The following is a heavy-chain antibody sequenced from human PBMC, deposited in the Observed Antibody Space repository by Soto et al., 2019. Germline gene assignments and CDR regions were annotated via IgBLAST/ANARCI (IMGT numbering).Heavy chain of an antibody. CDR2: IYYSGST. Sequence: SETLSLTCTVSGGSVSSGSYYWSWIRQPPGKGLEWIGYIYYSGSTNYNPSLKSRVTISVDTSKNQFSLKLSSVTAADTAVYYCARFVRYCRSTSFLMNWFDTWGQGTLVTVAS. CDR1: GGSVSSGSYY. V-gene: IGHV4-61*01. CDR3: ARFVRYCRSTSFLMNWFDT. J-gene: IGHJ5*02. D-gene: IGHD2-2*01.